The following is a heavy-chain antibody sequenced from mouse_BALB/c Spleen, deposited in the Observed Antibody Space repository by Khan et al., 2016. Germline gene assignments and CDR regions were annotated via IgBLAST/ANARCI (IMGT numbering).Heavy chain of an antibody. D-gene: IGHD1-2*01. J-gene: IGHJ3*01. CDR2: IGYSGST. CDR1: GYSITSDYA. V-gene: IGHV3-2*02. CDR3: ALLRLAY. Sequence: EVQLQESGPGLVKPSQSLSLTCTVTGYSITSDYAWNWIRQLPGNKLEWMGYIGYSGSTSYNPSLKSRISITRDSSKNQFFLQLNSVTTEDTATXYCALLRLAYWGQGTLVTVSA.